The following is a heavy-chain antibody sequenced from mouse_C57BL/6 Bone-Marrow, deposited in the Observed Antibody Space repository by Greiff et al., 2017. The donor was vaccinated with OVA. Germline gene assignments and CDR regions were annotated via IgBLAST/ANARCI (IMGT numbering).Heavy chain of an antibody. J-gene: IGHJ4*01. CDR3: ARYTAQDAMDY. CDR1: GFTFTDYY. CDR2: IRNKANGYTT. V-gene: IGHV7-3*01. D-gene: IGHD3-2*02. Sequence: EVMLVESGGGLVQPGGSLSLSCAASGFTFTDYYMSWVRQPPGKALEWLGFIRNKANGYTTEYSASVKGRFTISRDNSQSILYLQMNALRAEDSATYYCARYTAQDAMDYWGQGTSVTVSS.